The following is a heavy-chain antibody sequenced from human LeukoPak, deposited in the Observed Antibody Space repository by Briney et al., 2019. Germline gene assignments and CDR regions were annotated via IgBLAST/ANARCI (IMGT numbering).Heavy chain of an antibody. CDR2: ISAYNGNT. J-gene: IGHJ6*03. CDR3: ASLTLSVGEGDYYYYYMDV. D-gene: IGHD3-10*01. Sequence: ASVKVSCKASGYTFTSCGISWVRQAPGQGLEWMGWISAYNGNTNYAQKLQGRVTMTTDTSTSTAYMELRSLRSDDTAVYYCASLTLSVGEGDYYYYYMDVWGKGTTVTVSS. CDR1: GYTFTSCG. V-gene: IGHV1-18*01.